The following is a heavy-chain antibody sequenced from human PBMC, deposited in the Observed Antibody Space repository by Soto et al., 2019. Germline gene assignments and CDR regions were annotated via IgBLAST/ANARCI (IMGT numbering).Heavy chain of an antibody. CDR1: GGTFSSYA. Sequence: QVQLVQSGAEVKKPGSSVKVSCKASGGTFSSYAISWVRQAPGQGLEWMGGKIPIFGTSNYAKKYQGRVTITADESTSTAYLELSSLRSEDTAVDYGARDSNKRSSSGWFDPWGQGTLVTVSS. J-gene: IGHJ5*02. CDR3: ARDSNKRSSSGWFDP. CDR2: KIPIFGTS. D-gene: IGHD6-6*01. V-gene: IGHV1-69*12.